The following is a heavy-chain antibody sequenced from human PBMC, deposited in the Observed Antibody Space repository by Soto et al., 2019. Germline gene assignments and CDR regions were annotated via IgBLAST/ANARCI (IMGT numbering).Heavy chain of an antibody. CDR2: IIPLFGTT. J-gene: IGHJ6*02. Sequence: QVQVVQSGVEVRRPGSSVKVSCKASGDTFKNCVISWVRQAPGQGLEWMGGIIPLFGTTDFAQRFQGRLTITTDESTTTAYMELSRLRSDDTATYYYAAELGFGKLSVVWGQGTTVIFSS. D-gene: IGHD3-10*01. CDR3: AAELGFGKLSVV. V-gene: IGHV1-69*01. CDR1: GDTFKNCV.